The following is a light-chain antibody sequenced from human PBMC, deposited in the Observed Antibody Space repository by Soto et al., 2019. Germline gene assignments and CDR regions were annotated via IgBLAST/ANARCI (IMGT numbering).Light chain of an antibody. CDR1: QSVGTSY. V-gene: IGKV3-20*01. J-gene: IGKJ1*01. Sequence: EVGLTQSPGTLSLSPGERATLSCRASQSVGTSYLAWYQQKPGQAPRLLIYGASSRATGIPDRISGSGSGTDFTLTISRLEPEDFAVYYCQQYGSPPQTFGQGTKVAIK. CDR2: GAS. CDR3: QQYGSPPQT.